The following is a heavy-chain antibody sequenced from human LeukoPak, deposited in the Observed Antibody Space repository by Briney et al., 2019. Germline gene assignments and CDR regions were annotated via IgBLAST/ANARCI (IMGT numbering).Heavy chain of an antibody. CDR1: GFTFSSYA. V-gene: IGHV3-23*01. Sequence: AGGPLRLSCAASGFTFSSYAMSWVRQAPGKGLEWVSAISGSGGSTYYADSVKGRFTISRDNSKNTLYLQMNSLRAEDTAVYYCAKVRYSSGWYSGFDYWGQGTLVTVSS. CDR2: ISGSGGST. J-gene: IGHJ4*02. CDR3: AKVRYSSGWYSGFDY. D-gene: IGHD6-19*01.